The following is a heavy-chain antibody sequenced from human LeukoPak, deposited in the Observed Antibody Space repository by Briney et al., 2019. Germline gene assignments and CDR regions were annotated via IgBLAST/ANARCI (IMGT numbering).Heavy chain of an antibody. CDR2: IKQDGGEK. J-gene: IGHJ4*02. CDR3: ARMYTSSWYVCDY. CDR1: GFTFSSYW. D-gene: IGHD6-13*01. V-gene: IGHV3-7*01. Sequence: PGGSLRLSCAASGFTFSSYWMTWVRQSPGKGLEWVANIKQDGGEKYYVDSVTGRFTISRDNAKNSLYLQMNSLRADDTAVYYCARMYTSSWYVCDYWGQGTLVTVSS.